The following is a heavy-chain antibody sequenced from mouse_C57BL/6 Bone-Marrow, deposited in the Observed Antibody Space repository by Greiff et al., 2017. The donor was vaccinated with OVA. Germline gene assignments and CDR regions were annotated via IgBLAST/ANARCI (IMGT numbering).Heavy chain of an antibody. D-gene: IGHD2-2*01. Sequence: VQLKESGPVLVKPGASVKMSCKASGYTFTDYYMNWVKQSHGKSLEWIGVINPYNGGTSYNQKFKGKATLTVDKSSSTAYMELNSLTSEDSAVYYCASVLWLRRYAMDYWGQGTSVTVSS. CDR1: GYTFTDYY. CDR3: ASVLWLRRYAMDY. CDR2: INPYNGGT. J-gene: IGHJ4*01. V-gene: IGHV1-19*01.